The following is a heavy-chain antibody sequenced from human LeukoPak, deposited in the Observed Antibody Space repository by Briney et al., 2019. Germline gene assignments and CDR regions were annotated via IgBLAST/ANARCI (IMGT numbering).Heavy chain of an antibody. J-gene: IGHJ4*02. D-gene: IGHD6-6*01. V-gene: IGHV3-23*01. CDR1: GFTFSSYA. CDR3: AKDGKYSGSSDY. CDR2: ISGSGGST. Sequence: GSLRLFCAASGFTFSSYAMSWVRQAPGKGLEWVSAISGSGGSTYYADSVKGRFTISRDNSKNTLYLQMNSLRAEDTAVYYCAKDGKYSGSSDYWGQGTLVTVSS.